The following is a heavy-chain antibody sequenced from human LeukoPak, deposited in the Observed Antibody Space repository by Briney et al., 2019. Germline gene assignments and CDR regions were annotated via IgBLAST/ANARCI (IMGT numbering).Heavy chain of an antibody. CDR1: GLIFSHYG. CDR3: ARDLLSGRVGY. CDR2: IWYDGSKK. D-gene: IGHD3-3*01. V-gene: IGHV3-33*01. Sequence: GTSLRLSCAASGLIFSHYGMHWVRQSPGKGLDWVALIWYDGSKKYYADSVKGRFTISRDNAKNSLYLQMNSLRAEDTALYYCARDLLSGRVGYWGQGTLVTVSS. J-gene: IGHJ4*02.